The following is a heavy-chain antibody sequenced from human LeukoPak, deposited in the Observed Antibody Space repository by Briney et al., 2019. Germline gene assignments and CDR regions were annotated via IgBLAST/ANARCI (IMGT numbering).Heavy chain of an antibody. J-gene: IGHJ4*02. CDR3: ATHGLGYCSSTSCYHY. CDR1: GGTFSSYT. D-gene: IGHD2-2*01. CDR2: IIPILGIA. V-gene: IGHV1-69*02. Sequence: GASVKVSCKASGGTFSSYTTSWVRQAPGQGLEWMGRIIPILGIANYAQKFQGRVTITADKSTSTAYMELSSLRSEDTAVYYCATHGLGYCSSTSCYHYWGQGTLVTVSS.